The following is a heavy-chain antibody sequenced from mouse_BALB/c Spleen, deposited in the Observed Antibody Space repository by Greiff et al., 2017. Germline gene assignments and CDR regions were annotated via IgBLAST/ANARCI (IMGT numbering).Heavy chain of an antibody. V-gene: IGHV5-12-2*01. CDR3: ARHDPTTVVEGDYFDY. CDR2: ISNGGGST. CDR1: GFTFSSYT. J-gene: IGHJ2*01. D-gene: IGHD1-1*01. Sequence: DVKLQESGGGLVQPGGSLKLSCAASGFTFSSYTMSWVRQTPEKRLEWVAYISNGGGSTYYPDTVKGRFTISRDNAKNTLYLQMSSLKSEDTAMYYCARHDPTTVVEGDYFDYWGQGTTLTVSS.